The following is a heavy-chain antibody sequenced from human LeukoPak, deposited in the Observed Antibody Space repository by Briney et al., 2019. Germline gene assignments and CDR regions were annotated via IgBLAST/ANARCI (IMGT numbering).Heavy chain of an antibody. CDR1: GFTFDDYA. CDR3: AKDRNYDFWSGHYDY. V-gene: IGHV3-9*01. Sequence: GGSLRLSCAASGFTFDDYAMHWVRQAPGKGLEWVSGISWNSGSIGYADSVKGRFTISRDNAKNSLYLQMNSLRAEDTASYYCAKDRNYDFWSGHYDYWGQGTLVTVSS. CDR2: ISWNSGSI. J-gene: IGHJ4*02. D-gene: IGHD3-3*01.